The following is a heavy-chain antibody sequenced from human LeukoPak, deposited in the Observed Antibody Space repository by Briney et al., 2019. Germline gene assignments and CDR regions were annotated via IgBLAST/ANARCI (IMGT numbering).Heavy chain of an antibody. CDR3: ARGVDERIRYFAWLPQYNWFDP. Sequence: ASVKVSCKASGYTFTSYDINWVRQATGQGLEWVGWMNPNSGNTGYAQKFQGRVTITRNTSISTAYMELSSLRSEDTAVYYCARGVDERIRYFAWLPQYNWFDPWGQGTLVTVSS. J-gene: IGHJ5*02. CDR1: GYTFTSYD. CDR2: MNPNSGNT. D-gene: IGHD3-9*01. V-gene: IGHV1-8*03.